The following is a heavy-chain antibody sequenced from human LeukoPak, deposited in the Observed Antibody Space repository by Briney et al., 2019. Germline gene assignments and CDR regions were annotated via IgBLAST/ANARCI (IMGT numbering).Heavy chain of an antibody. CDR3: ARSPTITYYDILTGYFPYYFDY. Sequence: SVTLSFTSSGYTFTINYIHWMRLPQAQGLERVGIMNLYYSGRTNYNPSLKSRVTISVDTSKNQCSLKLSSVTAADTAVYYCARSPTITYYDILTGYFPYYFDYWGQGTLVTVSS. CDR1: TFTINYIH. J-gene: IGHJ4*02. V-gene: IGHV4-59*01. CDR2: LYYSGRT. D-gene: IGHD3-9*01.